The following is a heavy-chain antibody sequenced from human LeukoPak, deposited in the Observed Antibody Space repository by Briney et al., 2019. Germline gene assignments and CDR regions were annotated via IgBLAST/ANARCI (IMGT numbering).Heavy chain of an antibody. Sequence: GESLKISCKGSGYSFTSYWIGWVRQMPGKGLEWMGIIYPGDSDTRYSPSFQGQVTISADKSISTAHLQWSSLKASDTAMYYCARLLGYCSGGSCYPDTFDYWGQGTLVTVSS. CDR3: ARLLGYCSGGSCYPDTFDY. V-gene: IGHV5-51*01. D-gene: IGHD2-15*01. CDR1: GYSFTSYW. J-gene: IGHJ4*02. CDR2: IYPGDSDT.